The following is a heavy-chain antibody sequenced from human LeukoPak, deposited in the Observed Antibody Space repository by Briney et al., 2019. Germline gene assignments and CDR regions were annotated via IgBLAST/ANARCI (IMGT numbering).Heavy chain of an antibody. CDR3: AIAVSARGDY. CDR1: GYIFSSYW. Sequence: GESLKISCTGSGYIFSSYWIGWVRQMPGKGLEWVGIIYPGDSNTRYSPSFQGQVTISADKSTSTAYLQWNSLEASDTAMYYCAIAVSARGDYWGQGTLATVSS. CDR2: IYPGDSNT. V-gene: IGHV5-51*01. J-gene: IGHJ4*02. D-gene: IGHD6-19*01.